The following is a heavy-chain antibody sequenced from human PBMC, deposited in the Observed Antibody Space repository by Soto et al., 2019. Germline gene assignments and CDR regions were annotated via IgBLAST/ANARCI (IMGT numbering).Heavy chain of an antibody. CDR2: ISSSGSTI. CDR1: GFTSSDYY. CDR3: ARDSDFVEVSDLIDY. Sequence: AGGSLRLSCAASGFTSSDYYMSWIRQAPGKGLEWVSYISSSGSTIYYADSVKGRFTISRDNAKNSLYLQMNSLRAEDTAVYYCARDSDFVEVSDLIDYWGQGTLVTVSS. D-gene: IGHD3-3*01. V-gene: IGHV3-11*01. J-gene: IGHJ4*02.